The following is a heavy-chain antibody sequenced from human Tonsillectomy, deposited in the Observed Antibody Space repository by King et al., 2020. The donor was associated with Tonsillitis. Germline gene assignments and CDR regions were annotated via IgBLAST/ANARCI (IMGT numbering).Heavy chain of an antibody. CDR2: ISSDGSNK. CDR3: AXEKGL. Sequence: VQLVESGGGVVQPGGSLRLSCAASGFTFSTYPIHWVRQSPGKGLEWVALISSDGSNKYYADSVKGRFTIXRDNSKNTLXLQMNSLRGEDTSVYYCAXEKGLWGXGXLVTVSS. V-gene: IGHV3-30*04. CDR1: GFTFSTYP. J-gene: IGHJ1*01.